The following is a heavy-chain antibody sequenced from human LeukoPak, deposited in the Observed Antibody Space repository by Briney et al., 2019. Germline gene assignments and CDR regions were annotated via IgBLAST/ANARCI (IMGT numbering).Heavy chain of an antibody. J-gene: IGHJ4*02. V-gene: IGHV1-18*01. D-gene: IGHD1-26*01. CDR2: ISAYNGNT. Sequence: ASVKVSCKASGYTFTSYGISWVRQAPGQGLEWMGWISAYNGNTNYAQKLQGRVTMTTDTSTSTAYMELRSLRSDDTAVYYCAKPTRGGGGSFLIEQWGQGTLVTVSS. CDR3: AKPTRGGGGSFLIEQ. CDR1: GYTFTSYG.